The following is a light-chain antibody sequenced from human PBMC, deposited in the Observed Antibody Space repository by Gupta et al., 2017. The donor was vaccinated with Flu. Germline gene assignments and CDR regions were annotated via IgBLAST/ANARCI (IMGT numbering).Light chain of an antibody. J-gene: IGLJ3*02. CDR1: SLGVKC. V-gene: IGLV3-19*01. CDR2: GNN. Sequence: GQKETITCHGVSLGVKCVSCYQQRPEQANRFLLYGNNKRPSGIPDRFSGSNSGTTASLGITGAQTGDEAVYYCNSRDTNVSCWVFGAGTKLTVL. CDR3: NSRDTNVSCWV.